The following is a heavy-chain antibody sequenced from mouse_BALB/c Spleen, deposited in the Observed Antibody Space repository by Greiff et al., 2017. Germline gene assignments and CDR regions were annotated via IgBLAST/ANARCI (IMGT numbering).Heavy chain of an antibody. CDR2: ISSGGST. CDR3: ARGGTTGYFDY. Sequence: EVQVVESGGGLVKPGGSLKLSCAASGFTFSSYAMSWVRQTPEKRLEWVASISSGGSTYYPDSVKGRFTISRDNARNILYLQMSSLRSEDTAMYYCARGGTTGYFDYWGQGTTLTVSS. J-gene: IGHJ2*01. D-gene: IGHD1-1*01. V-gene: IGHV5-6-5*01. CDR1: GFTFSSYA.